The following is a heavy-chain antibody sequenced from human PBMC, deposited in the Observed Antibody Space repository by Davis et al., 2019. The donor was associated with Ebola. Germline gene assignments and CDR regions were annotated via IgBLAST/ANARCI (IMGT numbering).Heavy chain of an antibody. J-gene: IGHJ4*02. V-gene: IGHV3-48*02. Sequence: GESLKISCAASGFTFSSYAMSWVRQSPGKGLQWVSFITSSGSTVFYADSVKGRFTISRDNVKNSLSLQMKSLTDEDTAVYYCARGNGHLQFFPDYWGQGTLVTVSS. CDR1: GFTFSSYA. D-gene: IGHD5-24*01. CDR3: ARGNGHLQFFPDY. CDR2: ITSSGSTV.